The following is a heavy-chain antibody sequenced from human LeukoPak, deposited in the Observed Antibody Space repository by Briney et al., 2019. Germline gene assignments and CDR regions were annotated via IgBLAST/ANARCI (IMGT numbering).Heavy chain of an antibody. CDR1: GGSISSSSYY. CDR2: IYYSGST. Sequence: SETLSLTCTVSGGSISSSSYYWGWIRQPPGKGLEWIGSIYYSGSTYYNPSLKSRVTISVDTSKNQFSLKLSSVTAADTAVYYCARVELRYCSGGSCYAYYFDYWGQGTLVTVSS. CDR3: ARVELRYCSGGSCYAYYFDY. J-gene: IGHJ4*02. V-gene: IGHV4-39*07. D-gene: IGHD2-15*01.